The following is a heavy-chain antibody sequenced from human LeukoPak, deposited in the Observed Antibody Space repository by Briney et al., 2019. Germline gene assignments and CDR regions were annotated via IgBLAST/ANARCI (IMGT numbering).Heavy chain of an antibody. V-gene: IGHV3-74*01. CDR1: GFTFSSYW. J-gene: IGHJ4*02. D-gene: IGHD5-12*01. CDR2: INSDGSIT. CDR3: ARGYTYFDY. Sequence: PGGSLRLSCAASGFTFSSYWMHWVRQAPGKGLMWVSRINSDGSITNYADSVKGRFTISRDNAKNTLYLQMNSLRAEDTAVYYCARGYTYFDYWGQGTLVTVSS.